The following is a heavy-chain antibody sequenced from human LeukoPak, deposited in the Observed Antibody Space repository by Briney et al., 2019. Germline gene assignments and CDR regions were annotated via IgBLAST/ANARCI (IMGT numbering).Heavy chain of an antibody. D-gene: IGHD1-26*01. Sequence: GGSLRLSCAASGFTFSNYGMHWVRQAPGKGLEWVAIIWYDGSNEYYADSVKGRFTISRDTSKNTLYLQVNSLRAEDTAVYYCARDRGTYYGDYWGQGTLVTVSS. V-gene: IGHV3-33*01. CDR2: IWYDGSNE. CDR3: ARDRGTYYGDY. CDR1: GFTFSNYG. J-gene: IGHJ4*02.